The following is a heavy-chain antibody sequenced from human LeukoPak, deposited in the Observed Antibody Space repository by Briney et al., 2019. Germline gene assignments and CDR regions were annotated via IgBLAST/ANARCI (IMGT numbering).Heavy chain of an antibody. V-gene: IGHV3-49*04. CDR3: TRARAYSSSWPPFDY. D-gene: IGHD6-13*01. CDR1: GFTFGDYA. Sequence: GGSLRLSCTASGFTFGDYAMSWVRQAPGKGLEWVGFIRSKAYGGTTEYAASVKGRFTISRDDSKSIAYLQMNSLKTEDTAVYYCTRARAYSSSWPPFDYWGQGTLVTVSS. CDR2: IRSKAYGGTT. J-gene: IGHJ4*02.